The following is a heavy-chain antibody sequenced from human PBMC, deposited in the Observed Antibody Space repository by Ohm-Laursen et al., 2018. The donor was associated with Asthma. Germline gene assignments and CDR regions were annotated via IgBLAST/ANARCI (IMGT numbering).Heavy chain of an antibody. D-gene: IGHD4-11*01. Sequence: SDTLSLTCTVSGDSISTYYWTWIRQPPGKGLVWLGYIYYSGSTNYNPSLKSRVTISVDTSKNQVSLKLTSVTAADTAVYFCARGHDYNNDYYYAMDVWGQGTTVTVSS. CDR2: IYYSGST. CDR1: GDSISTYY. J-gene: IGHJ6*02. CDR3: ARGHDYNNDYYYAMDV. V-gene: IGHV4-59*07.